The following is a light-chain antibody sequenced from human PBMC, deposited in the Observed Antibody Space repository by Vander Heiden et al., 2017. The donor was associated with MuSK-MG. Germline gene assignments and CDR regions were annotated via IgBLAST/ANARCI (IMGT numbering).Light chain of an antibody. CDR1: SSDSGDYNC. CDR2: DVS. J-gene: IGLJ2*01. Sequence: QSVLTQPASVSRSPGQSLTISCTGTSSDSGDYNCISWYQQHPGRAPRLIIFDVSQRPSGLSDRFSASKSGYTASLTISGLLAEDEAHYYYSSYSDTGTPVIFGGGTKLTVL. V-gene: IGLV2-14*03. CDR3: SSYSDTGTPVI.